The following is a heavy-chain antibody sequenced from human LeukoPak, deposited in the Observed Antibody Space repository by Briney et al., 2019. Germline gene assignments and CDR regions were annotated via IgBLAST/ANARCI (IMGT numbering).Heavy chain of an antibody. V-gene: IGHV3-23*01. CDR1: GFTFSSYA. Sequence: PGGSLRLSCAASGFTFSSYAMSWVRQAPGKGLEWVSAISGSGGSTYYADPVKGRFTISRDNSKNTLYLQMNSLRGEDTAVYCCAKAVGAPDYWGQGTLVTVSS. J-gene: IGHJ4*02. CDR3: AKAVGAPDY. D-gene: IGHD1-26*01. CDR2: ISGSGGST.